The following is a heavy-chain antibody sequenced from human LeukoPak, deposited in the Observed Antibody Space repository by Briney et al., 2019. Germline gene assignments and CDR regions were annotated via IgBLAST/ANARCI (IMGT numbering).Heavy chain of an antibody. J-gene: IGHJ6*02. D-gene: IGHD3-3*01. CDR3: ARGASHYDFWSGYSNYYGMDV. CDR2: ISAYNGNT. V-gene: IGHV1-18*01. CDR1: GYTFTSYG. Sequence: ASVKVSCKASGYTFTSYGISWVRQAPGQGLEWMGWISAYNGNTNYAQKLQGRVTMTTDTSTSTAYMELRGLRSDDTAVYYCARGASHYDFWSGYSNYYGMDVWGQGTTVTVSS.